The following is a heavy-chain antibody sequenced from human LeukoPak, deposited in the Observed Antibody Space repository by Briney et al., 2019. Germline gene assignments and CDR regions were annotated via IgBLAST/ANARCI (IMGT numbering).Heavy chain of an antibody. D-gene: IGHD6-13*01. CDR3: ATVAADKPFDY. CDR1: GFTFSSYA. J-gene: IGHJ4*02. V-gene: IGHV3-30-3*01. Sequence: GGSLRLSCAASGFTFSSYAMHWVRQAPGKGLEWVAVISYDGSNKYYADSVKGRFTISRDNSKNTLYLQMNSLRAEDTAVYYCATVAADKPFDYWGQGTLVTVSS. CDR2: ISYDGSNK.